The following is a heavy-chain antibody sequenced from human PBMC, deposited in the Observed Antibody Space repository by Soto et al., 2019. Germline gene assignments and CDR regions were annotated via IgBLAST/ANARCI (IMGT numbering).Heavy chain of an antibody. V-gene: IGHV4-30-2*01. Sequence: QLQLQESGSGLVKPSQTLSLTCAVSGGSISSGGYSWSWIRQPPGKGLEWIGYIYHSGSTYYNPSLKIRVTISVDRSKNEFPLKLSSVTAADTAVYYCARTPPTTVTMIGDWYFDLWGRGTLVTVSS. CDR3: ARTPPTTVTMIGDWYFDL. J-gene: IGHJ2*01. CDR2: IYHSGST. CDR1: GGSISSGGYS. D-gene: IGHD4-17*01.